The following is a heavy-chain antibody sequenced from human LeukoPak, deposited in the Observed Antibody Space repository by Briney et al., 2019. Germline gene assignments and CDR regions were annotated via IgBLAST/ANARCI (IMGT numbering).Heavy chain of an antibody. CDR3: ARRYSDSSEGFDY. CDR2: ISYDGSNK. J-gene: IGHJ4*02. CDR1: GFTFSSYG. Sequence: GGSLRLSCAASGFTFSSYGMHWVRQAPGKGLEWVAVISYDGSNKYYADSVEGRFTISRDNSKNTLYLQMNSLRAEDTAVYYCARRYSDSSEGFDYWGQGTLVTVSS. D-gene: IGHD6-6*01. V-gene: IGHV3-30*03.